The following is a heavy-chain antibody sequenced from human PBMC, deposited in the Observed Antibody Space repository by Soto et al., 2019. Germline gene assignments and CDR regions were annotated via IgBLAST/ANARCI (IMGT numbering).Heavy chain of an antibody. CDR3: ARDPSSGWGGMDV. J-gene: IGHJ6*02. CDR1: GFTFRNYG. Sequence: GGSLRLSCAASGFTFRNYGMNWVRQAPGKGLEWVSYIGIGSSTKYYADSVKGRFTISRDNAKNSLYLQMNSLRAEDTAVYYCARDPSSGWGGMDVWGQGTTVTVSS. CDR2: IGIGSSTK. D-gene: IGHD6-19*01. V-gene: IGHV3-48*01.